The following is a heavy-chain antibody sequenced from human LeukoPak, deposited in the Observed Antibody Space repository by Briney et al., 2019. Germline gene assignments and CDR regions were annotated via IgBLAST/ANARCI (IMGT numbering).Heavy chain of an antibody. CDR1: GGTFSSYA. D-gene: IGHD6-19*01. J-gene: IGHJ3*02. CDR3: ARDLLAVAGIAFDI. V-gene: IGHV1-69*05. Sequence: SVKVSCKASGGTFSSYAISWVRQAPGEGLEWMGRIIPIFGTANYAQKFQGRVTITTDESTSTAYMELSSLRSEDTAVYYCARDLLAVAGIAFDIWGQGTMVTVSS. CDR2: IIPIFGTA.